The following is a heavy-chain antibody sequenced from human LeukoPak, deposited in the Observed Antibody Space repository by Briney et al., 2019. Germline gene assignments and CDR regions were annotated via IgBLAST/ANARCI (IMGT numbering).Heavy chain of an antibody. Sequence: GGSLRLSCAASGFTFSSYGMHWVHQAPGKGLEWVAVISYDGSNKYYADSVKGRFTISRDNSKNTLYLQMNSLRAEDTAVYYCANQGWVYSSCFDYWGPGTLVTVSP. CDR3: ANQGWVYSSCFDY. V-gene: IGHV3-30*18. D-gene: IGHD3-22*01. CDR2: ISYDGSNK. CDR1: GFTFSSYG. J-gene: IGHJ4*02.